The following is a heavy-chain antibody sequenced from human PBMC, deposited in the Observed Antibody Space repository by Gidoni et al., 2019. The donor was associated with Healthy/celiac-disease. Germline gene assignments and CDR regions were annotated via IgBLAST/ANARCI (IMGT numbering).Heavy chain of an antibody. CDR2: INSDGSST. J-gene: IGHJ5*02. CDR1: GFTFRSYW. D-gene: IGHD1-26*01. V-gene: IGHV3-74*01. CDR3: ARFIVGATGHNNWFDP. Sequence: EVQLVESGGGLVQPGGSLSLSCAAPGFTFRSYWMRWGRQAPGQGLVWVSRINSDGSSTSYADSVKGRFTISRDNAKNTLYLQMNSLRAEDTAVYYCARFIVGATGHNNWFDPWGQGTLVTVSS.